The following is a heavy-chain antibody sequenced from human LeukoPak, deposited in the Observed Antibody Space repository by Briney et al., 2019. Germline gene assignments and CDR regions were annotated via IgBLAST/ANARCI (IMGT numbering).Heavy chain of an antibody. CDR3: ARDMGGYSGYDYDY. Sequence: EASVKVSCKASGYTFTSYNMHWVRQAPGQGLEWMGIINPSGGSTNYAQKFQGRVTMTRDTSITTAYMELTRLRSDDTAVYYCARDMGGYSGYDYDYWGQGTLVTASS. CDR1: GYTFTSYN. CDR2: INPSGGST. V-gene: IGHV1-46*01. J-gene: IGHJ4*02. D-gene: IGHD5-12*01.